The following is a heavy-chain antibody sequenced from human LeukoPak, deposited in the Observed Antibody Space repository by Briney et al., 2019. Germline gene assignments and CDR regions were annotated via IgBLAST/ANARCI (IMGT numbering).Heavy chain of an antibody. CDR3: AKDHSSSWSNFDY. D-gene: IGHD6-13*01. J-gene: IGHJ4*02. CDR1: GFTSSSYG. CDR2: IWYDGSNK. V-gene: IGHV3-33*06. Sequence: PGGSLRLSCAASGFTSSSYGMHWVRQAPGKGLEWVAVIWYDGSNKYYADSVKGRFTISRDNSKNTLYLQMNSLRAEDTAVYYCAKDHSSSWSNFDYWGQGTLVTVSS.